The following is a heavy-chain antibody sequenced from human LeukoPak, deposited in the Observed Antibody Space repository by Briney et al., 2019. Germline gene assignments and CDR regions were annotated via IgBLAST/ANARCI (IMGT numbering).Heavy chain of an antibody. J-gene: IGHJ6*02. D-gene: IGHD3-10*01. V-gene: IGHV3-30-3*01. CDR2: ISYDGSNK. Sequence: GGSLRLSCAASGFTFSSYAMHWVRQAPGKGLEWVAVISYDGSNKYYADSVKGRFTISRDNAKNSLYLQMNSLRAEDTAVYYCARGRGGSGFYGLDVRGQGTTVTVSS. CDR3: ARGRGGSGFYGLDV. CDR1: GFTFSSYA.